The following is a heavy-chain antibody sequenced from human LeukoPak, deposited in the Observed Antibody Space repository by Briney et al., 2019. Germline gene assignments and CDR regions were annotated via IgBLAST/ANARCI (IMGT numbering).Heavy chain of an antibody. V-gene: IGHV3-7*01. Sequence: GGSLRLSCAASGFTFSNYWMSWVRQAPGKGLEWVANIKQDGSEKYYVNSVKGRFTISRDNAKNSLYLQMNSLRAEDTAIYFCAREDDWNYEDYWGQGTLVTVSS. J-gene: IGHJ4*02. D-gene: IGHD1-7*01. CDR2: IKQDGSEK. CDR1: GFTFSNYW. CDR3: AREDDWNYEDY.